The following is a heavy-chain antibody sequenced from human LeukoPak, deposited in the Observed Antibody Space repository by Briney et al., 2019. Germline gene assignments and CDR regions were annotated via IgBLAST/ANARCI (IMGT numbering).Heavy chain of an antibody. V-gene: IGHV3-23*01. CDR1: GFTFSSYA. D-gene: IGHD1-26*01. Sequence: GGSLRLSCAASGFTFSSYAMSWVRQAPGKGLEWVSAISGSGGSTYYADSVKGRFTISRDNSRNTLYLQMNSLRAEDTAVYYCAKDEGSYSAGEQAWGQGTLVTVSS. J-gene: IGHJ5*02. CDR3: AKDEGSYSAGEQA. CDR2: ISGSGGST.